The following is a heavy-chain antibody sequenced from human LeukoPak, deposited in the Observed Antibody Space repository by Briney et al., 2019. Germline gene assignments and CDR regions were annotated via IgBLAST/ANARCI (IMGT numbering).Heavy chain of an antibody. V-gene: IGHV4-59*01. D-gene: IGHD3-10*01. Sequence: SETLSLTCTVSGGSISSYYWSWLRQPPGKGLEWIGYIYYSGSTNYNPSLKSRVTISVDPSKNQFYLKLSSVTAADTAVYYCARGPRGITMVRGVSLNWFDPWGQGTLVTVSS. CDR3: ARGPRGITMVRGVSLNWFDP. CDR1: GGSISSYY. J-gene: IGHJ5*02. CDR2: IYYSGST.